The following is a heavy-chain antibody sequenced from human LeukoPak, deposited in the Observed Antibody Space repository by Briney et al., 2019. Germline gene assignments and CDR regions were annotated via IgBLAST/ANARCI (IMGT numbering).Heavy chain of an antibody. CDR3: ARTNYYDSSGYYSFDY. V-gene: IGHV4-39*07. CDR1: GGSIISSSYY. J-gene: IGHJ4*02. Sequence: SETLSLTCTVSGGSIISSSYYWGWIRQPPGKGLEWIGSIYYSGNTDYNPSLKSRVTISVDTSKNQFSLKLSSVTAADTAVYYCARTNYYDSSGYYSFDYWGQGTLVTVSS. D-gene: IGHD3-22*01. CDR2: IYYSGNT.